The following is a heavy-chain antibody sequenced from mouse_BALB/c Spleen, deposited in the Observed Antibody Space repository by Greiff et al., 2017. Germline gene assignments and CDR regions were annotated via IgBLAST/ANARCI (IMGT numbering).Heavy chain of an antibody. D-gene: IGHD1-1*01. J-gene: IGHJ1*01. CDR3: ARRSHYDGSSYHWYFDV. CDR2: INSNGGST. Sequence: EVKVVESGGGLVQPGGSLKLSCAASGFTFSSYGMSWVRQTPDKRLELVATINSNGGSTYYPDSVKGRFTISRDNAKNTLYLQMSSLRSEDTAMYYCARRSHYDGSSYHWYFDVWGAGTTVTVSS. V-gene: IGHV5-6-3*01. CDR1: GFTFSSYG.